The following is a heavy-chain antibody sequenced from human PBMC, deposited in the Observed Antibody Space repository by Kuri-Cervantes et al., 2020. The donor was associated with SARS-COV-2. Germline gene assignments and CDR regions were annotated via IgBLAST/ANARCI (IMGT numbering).Heavy chain of an antibody. CDR1: GFTFSSYS. J-gene: IGHJ5*02. D-gene: IGHD4-17*01. Sequence: GESLKISCAASGFTFSSYSMNWVRQAPGKGLEWVSSISSSSSYIYYADSVKGRFTISRDNSKNTLYLQMNSLRAEDTAVYYCAKGTDYGDYEEDWFDPWGQGTLVTVSS. V-gene: IGHV3-21*04. CDR2: ISSSSSYI. CDR3: AKGTDYGDYEEDWFDP.